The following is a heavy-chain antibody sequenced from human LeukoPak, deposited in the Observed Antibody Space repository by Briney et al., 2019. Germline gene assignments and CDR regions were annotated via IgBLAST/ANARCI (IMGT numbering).Heavy chain of an antibody. V-gene: IGHV4-39*01. D-gene: IGHD3-22*01. CDR2: IYYSGST. Sequence: ASETLSLTCTVSGGSISSSSYYWGWIRQPPGKGLEWIGSIYYSGSTYYNPSLKSRVTISVDTSKNQFSLKLSSVTAADTAVYYCARLVTMTYFDYWGQGTLVTVSS. CDR1: GGSISSSSYY. J-gene: IGHJ4*02. CDR3: ARLVTMTYFDY.